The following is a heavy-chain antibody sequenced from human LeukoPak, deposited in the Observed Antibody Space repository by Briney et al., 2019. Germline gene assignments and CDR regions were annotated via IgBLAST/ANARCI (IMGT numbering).Heavy chain of an antibody. CDR1: GFTFSDFW. J-gene: IGHJ5*02. V-gene: IGHV3-7*01. Sequence: GGSLRLSVAASGFTFSDFWMSWVRQAPGKGREWVASVTQDGSENHYVDSAKGRFTISRDNAKNSLYLQMSSLRAEDTAVYWCRRGHWDDHAWGQGTLVTVSS. CDR3: RRGHWDDHA. D-gene: IGHD7-27*01. CDR2: VTQDGSEN.